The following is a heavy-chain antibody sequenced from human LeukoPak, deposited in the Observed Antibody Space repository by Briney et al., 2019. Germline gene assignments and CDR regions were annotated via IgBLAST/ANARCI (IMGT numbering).Heavy chain of an antibody. CDR2: IRFDGSHK. J-gene: IGHJ5*02. CDR3: AKGWELNH. CDR1: GFTFSSYG. V-gene: IGHV3-30*02. D-gene: IGHD1-26*01. Sequence: GRSLRLSCAASGFTFSSYGMHWVRQAPGKGLEWVASIRFDGSHKSYADSVKGRFTISRDYSKNTLYLQMNTLRAEDTAVYYCAKGWELNHWGQGTLVTVSS.